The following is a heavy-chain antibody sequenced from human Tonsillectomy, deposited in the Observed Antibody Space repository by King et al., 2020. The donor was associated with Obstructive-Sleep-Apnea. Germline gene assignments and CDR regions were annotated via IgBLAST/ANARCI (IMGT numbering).Heavy chain of an antibody. CDR3: ARAPFIWTDYEQSWYFDL. CDR1: GFTVSSNY. J-gene: IGHJ2*01. D-gene: IGHD3/OR15-3a*01. V-gene: IGHV3-66*01. CDR2: IYSGVSA. Sequence: QLVQSGGGLVQPGGSLRLSCAASGFTVSSNYLCWVRQVPGKGCVGGSVIYSGVSAYYADTVKGRFTISRDISNNTLCLQMKSLRAEDTAVYYCARAPFIWTDYEQSWYFDLWGRGTLVTVSS.